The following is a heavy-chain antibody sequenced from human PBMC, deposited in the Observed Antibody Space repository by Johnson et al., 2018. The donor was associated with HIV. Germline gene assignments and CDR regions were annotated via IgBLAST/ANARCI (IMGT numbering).Heavy chain of an antibody. CDR3: ARDGTETGPDDAFDI. V-gene: IGHV3-23*04. CDR2: ISGSGGST. J-gene: IGHJ3*02. CDR1: GFTFSSYA. D-gene: IGHD1-1*01. Sequence: EVQLVESGGGLVQPGGSLRLSCAASGFTFSSYAMSWVRQAPGKGLEWVSAISGSGGSTYYADSVKGRFAITSDNSKNTLYLQMNSLRAEDTAMYYCARDGTETGPDDAFDIWGQGTMVTVSS.